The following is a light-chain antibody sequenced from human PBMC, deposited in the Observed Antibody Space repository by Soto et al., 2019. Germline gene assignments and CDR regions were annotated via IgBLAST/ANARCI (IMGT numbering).Light chain of an antibody. CDR1: QSISSW. Sequence: DIQMTQSPSTLSASVGDRITITCRASQSISSWLAWYQQKPGKAPKVLIYDASRLESGVPSRFSGSASGTEFTLTISSLQPDDFATYYCQQYSTYSGAFGPGTKVEIK. CDR3: QQYSTYSGA. V-gene: IGKV1-5*01. J-gene: IGKJ1*01. CDR2: DAS.